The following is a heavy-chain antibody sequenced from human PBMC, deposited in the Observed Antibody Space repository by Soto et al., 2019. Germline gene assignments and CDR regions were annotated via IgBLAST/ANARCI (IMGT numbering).Heavy chain of an antibody. Sequence: LSLTCTVSGGSISSGGYYWSWIRQHPGKGLEWIGYIYYSGSTYYNPSLKSRVTMSVDTSKNQFSLKLSSVTAADTAVYYCARAELVGTTDYWGQGTLVTVSS. CDR3: ARAELVGTTDY. CDR1: GGSISSGGYY. J-gene: IGHJ4*02. D-gene: IGHD1-26*01. V-gene: IGHV4-31*03. CDR2: IYYSGST.